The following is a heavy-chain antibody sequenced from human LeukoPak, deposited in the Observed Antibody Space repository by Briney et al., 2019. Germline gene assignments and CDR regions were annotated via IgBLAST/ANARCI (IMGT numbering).Heavy chain of an antibody. CDR2: IQYDGSDE. V-gene: IGHV3-30*02. CDR3: AEDQQLEPFHY. CDR1: GFTFSSYG. Sequence: GGSLRLSCAASGFTFSSYGMHWVRQAPGKGLEWVAAIQYDGSDEHYADSVKGRFTISRDNSRNALYLQMNSLRAEDTAMYYCAEDQQLEPFHYWGQGTLVTVSS. D-gene: IGHD1-1*01. J-gene: IGHJ4*02.